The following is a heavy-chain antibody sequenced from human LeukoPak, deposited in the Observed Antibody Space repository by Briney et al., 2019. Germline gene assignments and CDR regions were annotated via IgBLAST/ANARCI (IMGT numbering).Heavy chain of an antibody. CDR3: ARKSMGYCSGGSCYSDAFDI. Sequence: ASVTVSCMASGYTFTGYYMHWVRQAPGQGLEWMGRINPNSGGTNYAQKLQGRVTMTRDTSISTAHMELSRLRSEDTAVYYCARKSMGYCSGGSCYSDAFDIWGQGTMVTVSS. CDR2: INPNSGGT. V-gene: IGHV1-2*06. J-gene: IGHJ3*02. D-gene: IGHD2-15*01. CDR1: GYTFTGYY.